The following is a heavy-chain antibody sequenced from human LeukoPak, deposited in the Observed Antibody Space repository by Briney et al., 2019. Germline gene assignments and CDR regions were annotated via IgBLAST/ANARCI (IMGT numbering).Heavy chain of an antibody. CDR2: ISGSSSYI. D-gene: IGHD1-26*01. Sequence: PGGSLRLSCAASGFTFSSYSMNWVRQAPGKGLEWVSSISGSSSYIYYADSVKGRFTISRDNAKNSFYLQMNSLRADDTAMYYCARLQWDPSYYYYMDVWGKGATVTISS. J-gene: IGHJ6*03. CDR3: ARLQWDPSYYYYMDV. V-gene: IGHV3-21*06. CDR1: GFTFSSYS.